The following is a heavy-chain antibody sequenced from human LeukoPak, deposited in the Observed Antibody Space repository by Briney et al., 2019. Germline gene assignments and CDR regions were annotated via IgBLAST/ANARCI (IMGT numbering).Heavy chain of an antibody. CDR2: ISYDGSNK. D-gene: IGHD4/OR15-4a*01. CDR3: ARANYPRNSYTPYYYYYMDV. V-gene: IGHV3-30*03. J-gene: IGHJ6*03. CDR1: GFTFSSYG. Sequence: GGSLRLSCAASGFTFSSYGMHWVRQAPGKGLEWVAVISYDGSNKYYADSVKGRFTISRDNSKNTLYLQMNSLRAEDTAVYYCARANYPRNSYTPYYYYYMDVWGKGTTVTVSS.